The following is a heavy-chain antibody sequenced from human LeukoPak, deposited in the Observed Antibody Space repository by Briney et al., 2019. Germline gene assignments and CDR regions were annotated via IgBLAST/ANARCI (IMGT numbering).Heavy chain of an antibody. CDR1: GNSISSGDNY. V-gene: IGHV4-61*02. D-gene: IGHD3-10*01. CDR3: ARRYGSGSSGTFDY. CDR2: IYTSGST. J-gene: IGHJ4*02. Sequence: PSETLSLTCTVSGNSISSGDNYWSWIRQPAGKGLEWIGRIYTSGSTNYNPSLKSRVTISGDTSKNQFSLKLSSVTAADTAVYYCARRYGSGSSGTFDYWGQGTLVTVSS.